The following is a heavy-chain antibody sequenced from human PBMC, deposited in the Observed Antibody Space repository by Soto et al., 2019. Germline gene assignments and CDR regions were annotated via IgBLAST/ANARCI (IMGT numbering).Heavy chain of an antibody. Sequence: PGESLKISCKGSGYSFTSYWISWVRQMPGKGLGWMGRIDPSDSYTNYSPSFQGHVTISADKSISTAYLQWSSLKASDTAMYYCASPNYDILTGAAFDIWGQGTMVTDS. D-gene: IGHD3-9*01. J-gene: IGHJ3*02. CDR1: GYSFTSYW. V-gene: IGHV5-10-1*01. CDR2: IDPSDSYT. CDR3: ASPNYDILTGAAFDI.